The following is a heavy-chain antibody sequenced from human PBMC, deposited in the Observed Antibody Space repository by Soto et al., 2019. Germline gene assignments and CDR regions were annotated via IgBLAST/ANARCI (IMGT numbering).Heavy chain of an antibody. CDR2: ICHSGST. V-gene: IGHV4-30-2*01. J-gene: IGHJ6*02. CDR3: ARLHRGYGPIGMDV. D-gene: IGHD5-12*01. Sequence: PSETLSLTCAVSGGSISSGGYSWSWIRQPPGKVLEWIGYICHSGSTYYNASLKSRVTISVDRSKNEFSVKLSSVTAADTAVYYCARLHRGYGPIGMDVWGQGPTVTVS. CDR1: GGSISSGGYS.